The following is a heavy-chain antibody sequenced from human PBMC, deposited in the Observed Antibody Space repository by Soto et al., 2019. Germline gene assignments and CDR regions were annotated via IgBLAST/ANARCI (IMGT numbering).Heavy chain of an antibody. D-gene: IGHD1-26*01. J-gene: IGHJ4*02. CDR1: GYTFTGYD. CDR3: AGEKVGTTGIEF. CDR2: MNPNSGNT. V-gene: IGHV1-8*01. Sequence: QAQLVQSGAEVKKPGASVKVSCKASGYTFTGYDINWVRQATGQGLEWMGWMNPNSGNTGYAQNFQGRVTMTRDNSITTAYMELTSLRDDDSAVYYCAGEKVGTTGIEFWGQGTLVIVSS.